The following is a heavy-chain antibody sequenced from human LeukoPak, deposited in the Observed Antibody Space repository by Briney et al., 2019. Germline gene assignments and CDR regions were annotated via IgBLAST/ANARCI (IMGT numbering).Heavy chain of an antibody. J-gene: IGHJ6*02. D-gene: IGHD2-21*01. CDR2: IYSGGST. CDR3: ASGVVEAQYGMDV. V-gene: IGHV3-66*01. Sequence: GGSLRLSCEPSGFTVSSNYMNWVRQAPGKGLEWVSVIYSGGSTYYADSVKGRFTISRDNSKNALYLQMNSLRAEDTAVYYCASGVVEAQYGMDVWGQGTKVTVSS. CDR1: GFTVSSNY.